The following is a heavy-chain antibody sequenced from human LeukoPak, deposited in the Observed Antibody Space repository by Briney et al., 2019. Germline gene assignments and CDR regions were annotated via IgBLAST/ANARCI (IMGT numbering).Heavy chain of an antibody. CDR3: ARVYTDSGWYSGHFDY. D-gene: IGHD6-19*01. Sequence: GGSLRLSCAASGFTFSSYWMHWVRQAPGKGLVWVSRVNSDGSSTSYADSVKGRFTISRDNAKNTLYLQMNSLRAEDTAVYHCARVYTDSGWYSGHFDYWGQGTMVTV. J-gene: IGHJ4*02. CDR1: GFTFSSYW. CDR2: VNSDGSST. V-gene: IGHV3-74*01.